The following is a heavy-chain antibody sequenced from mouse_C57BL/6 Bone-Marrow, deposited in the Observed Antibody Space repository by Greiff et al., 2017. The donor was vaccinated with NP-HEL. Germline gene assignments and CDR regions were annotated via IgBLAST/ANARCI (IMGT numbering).Heavy chain of an antibody. V-gene: IGHV14-4*01. CDR1: GFNFKDDY. Sequence: VQLKESGAELVRPGASVKLSCTASGFNFKDDYMHWVKQRPEQGLEWIGCIDPENGDTEYASKFKGKATLTADTSSNTAYLQLSSLTSEDTAVYYCTTAYYSSWFAYWGQGTMVTVSA. D-gene: IGHD2-12*01. CDR2: IDPENGDT. CDR3: TTAYYSSWFAY. J-gene: IGHJ3*01.